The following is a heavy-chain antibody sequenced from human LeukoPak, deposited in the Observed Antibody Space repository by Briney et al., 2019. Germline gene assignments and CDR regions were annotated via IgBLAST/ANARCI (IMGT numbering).Heavy chain of an antibody. J-gene: IGHJ4*02. V-gene: IGHV3-21*01. D-gene: IGHD7-27*01. CDR1: GFTVSSNY. CDR3: ARGLTDDY. Sequence: GGSLRLSCAASGFTVSSNYMSWVRQAPGKGLEWVSSISSSSSYIYYADSVKGRFTISRDNAKNSLYLQMNSLRAEDTAVYYCARGLTDDYWGQGTLVTVSS. CDR2: ISSSSSYI.